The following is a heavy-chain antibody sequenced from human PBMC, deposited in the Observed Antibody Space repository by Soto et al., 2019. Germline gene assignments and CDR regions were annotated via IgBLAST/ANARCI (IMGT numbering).Heavy chain of an antibody. CDR1: GYTFTSYA. V-gene: IGHV1-3*01. D-gene: IGHD3-22*01. Sequence: ASVKVSCKASGYTFTSYAMHWVRQAPGQRLEWMGWINAGNGNTKYSQKFQGRVTITRDTSASTAYIELSSLRSEDTAVYYCARGVIRYNYYDSSGYAENFDYWGQGTLVTVSS. CDR3: ARGVIRYNYYDSSGYAENFDY. J-gene: IGHJ4*02. CDR2: INAGNGNT.